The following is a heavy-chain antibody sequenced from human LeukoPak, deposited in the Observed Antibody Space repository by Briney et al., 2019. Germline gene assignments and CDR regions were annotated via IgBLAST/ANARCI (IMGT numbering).Heavy chain of an antibody. V-gene: IGHV3-72*01. D-gene: IGHD3/OR15-3a*01. CDR1: TLTFSVHF. CDR2: VKCKADSYTT. J-gene: IGHJ4*02. CDR3: ARAAYAHGLDY. Sequence: GGSLRLSCTASTLTFSVHFMDWVRQAPGKGLEWIGRVKCKADSYTTEYAASVKGRFTISRDDSRNSVYRQMNSLKTEDTAMYYCARAAYAHGLDYWGQGTLVTVSS.